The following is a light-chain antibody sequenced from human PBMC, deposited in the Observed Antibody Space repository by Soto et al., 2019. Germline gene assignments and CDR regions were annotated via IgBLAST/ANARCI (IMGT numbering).Light chain of an antibody. CDR2: AAS. J-gene: IGKJ3*01. V-gene: IGKV1-39*01. CDR1: QSINRY. Sequence: DIQMPQSPSSLSASVGDRVTITCRASQSINRYINWYQQKPGKAPKLLINAASSLQSGVPSRFSGSGSGTDFTLTISNLQPEDFATYYCQQTYTTPFTFGPGTKVDIK. CDR3: QQTYTTPFT.